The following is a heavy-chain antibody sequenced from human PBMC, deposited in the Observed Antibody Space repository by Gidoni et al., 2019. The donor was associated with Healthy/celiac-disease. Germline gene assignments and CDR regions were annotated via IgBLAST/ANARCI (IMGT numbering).Heavy chain of an antibody. CDR2: ISYSGST. V-gene: IGHV4-31*03. D-gene: IGHD3-22*01. CDR3: ARDAVDSSGYYYVY. J-gene: IGHJ4*02. Sequence: QVQLQESGPGLVKPSQTLSLTCTVSGGPISSGGYYWSWIRPHPGKGLEWIGYISYSGSTYYNPSLKSRVTISVDTSKNQFSLKLSSVTAADTAVYYCARDAVDSSGYYYVYWGQGTLVTVSS. CDR1: GGPISSGGYY.